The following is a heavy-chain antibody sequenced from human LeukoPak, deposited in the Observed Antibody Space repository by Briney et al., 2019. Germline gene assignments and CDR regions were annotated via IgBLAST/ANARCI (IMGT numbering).Heavy chain of an antibody. D-gene: IGHD1-26*01. V-gene: IGHV3-30*02. CDR1: GFTFSSYG. J-gene: IGHJ4*02. CDR2: IWTDGSDK. Sequence: PGGTLRLSCAASGFTFSSYGMHWVRHAPGKGLGWLAFIWTDGSDKYYADSVKGRFTISRDNSKNTLYLQMNTLRPEDTAVYYCAKDRRWDVGRHPDNWGQGTLVTVSS. CDR3: AKDRRWDVGRHPDN.